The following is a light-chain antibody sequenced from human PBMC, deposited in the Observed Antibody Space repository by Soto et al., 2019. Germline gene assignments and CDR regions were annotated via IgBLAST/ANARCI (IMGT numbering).Light chain of an antibody. CDR2: EVS. CDR3: SLYISGSTYV. V-gene: IGLV2-18*01. Sequence: QSVLTQPPSVSGSPGQSVTVSCTGTSSDVGSYNRISWYQQPPGTAPKLIIFEVSNRPSGVPDRFSGSKSGSTASLTISGLQAEDEADYYCSLYISGSTYVFGTGTKLTVL. CDR1: SSDVGSYNR. J-gene: IGLJ1*01.